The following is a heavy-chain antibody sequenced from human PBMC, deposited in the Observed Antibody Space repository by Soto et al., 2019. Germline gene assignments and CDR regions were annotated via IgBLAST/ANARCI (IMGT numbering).Heavy chain of an antibody. CDR3: AREDDGGDRDYYGLDV. D-gene: IGHD2-21*02. CDR1: GGSISSEYYH. Sequence: QVQLQQSGPGLVKPPQTLSLTCSVSGGSISSEYYHWTWIRQSPGKGLEWIGYIHYSGSILYNPSFKSRITMSVDTSKNQFSLQLSSVSAADTAVYFCAREDDGGDRDYYGLDVWGQGTTVTVSS. V-gene: IGHV4-30-4*08. J-gene: IGHJ6*02. CDR2: IHYSGSI.